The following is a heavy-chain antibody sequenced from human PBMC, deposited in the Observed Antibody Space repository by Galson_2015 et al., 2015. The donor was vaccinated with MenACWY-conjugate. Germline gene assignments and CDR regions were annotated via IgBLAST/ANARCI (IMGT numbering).Heavy chain of an antibody. CDR2: INPYNGVT. V-gene: IGHV1-18*01. J-gene: IGHJ4*02. CDR3: ARDYQLTN. Sequence: QSGAEVKKPGASVKVSCKAFGYTFNSYTINWVRQAPGQGLEWMGLINPYNGVTDYARKFQGRVTMTTDTSSSTVYMELTNLKFDDTAVYFCARDYQLTNWGQGTLVTVSS. D-gene: IGHD2-2*01. CDR1: GYTFNSYT.